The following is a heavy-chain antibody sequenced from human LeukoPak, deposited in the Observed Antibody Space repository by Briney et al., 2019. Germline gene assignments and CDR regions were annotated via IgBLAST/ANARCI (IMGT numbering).Heavy chain of an antibody. CDR3: ASTRRAAVAGRFDS. CDR2: IYHSGNT. D-gene: IGHD6-19*01. CDR1: GAAMSSNY. Sequence: PSETLSLTCNVSGAAMSSNYWSWIRQPPGKGLEWIGYIYHSGNTNYSPSLESRVTMSVDESKNQFSLRVHFVSAADTAVYYCASTRRAAVAGRFDSWGQGTLVTVSS. J-gene: IGHJ4*02. V-gene: IGHV4-4*09.